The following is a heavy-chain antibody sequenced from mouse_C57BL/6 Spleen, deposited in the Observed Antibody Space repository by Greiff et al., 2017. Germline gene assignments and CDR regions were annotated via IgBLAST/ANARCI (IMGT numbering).Heavy chain of an antibody. D-gene: IGHD2-3*01. CDR2: IRNKANGYTT. V-gene: IGHV7-3*01. J-gene: IGHJ3*01. CDR3: ARYASSYDAFAY. CDR1: GFTFTDYY. Sequence: EVKLVESGGGLVQPGGSLSLSCAASGFTFTDYYMSWVRQPPGKALEWLGFIRNKANGYTTEYSASVKGRFTISRDNSQSILYLQMNALRAEDSATYYCARYASSYDAFAYWGQGTLVTVSA.